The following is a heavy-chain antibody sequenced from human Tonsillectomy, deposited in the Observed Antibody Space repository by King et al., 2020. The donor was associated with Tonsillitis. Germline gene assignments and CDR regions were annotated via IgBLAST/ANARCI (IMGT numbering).Heavy chain of an antibody. D-gene: IGHD1-26*01. V-gene: IGHV4-30-2*01. CDR2: IYHSGST. Sequence: LQLQESGSGLVKPSQTLSLTCAVSGGSISSGGYSWSWIRQPPGKGLEWIGYIYHSGSTYYNPSLKSRVTISVDRSKNQFSLKLSSVTAADTAVYYCARGRSSGGYYPFDYWGQGTLVTVSS. J-gene: IGHJ4*02. CDR3: ARGRSSGGYYPFDY. CDR1: GGSISSGGYS.